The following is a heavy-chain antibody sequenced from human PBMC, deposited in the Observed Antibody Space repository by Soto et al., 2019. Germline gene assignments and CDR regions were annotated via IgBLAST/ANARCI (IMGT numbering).Heavy chain of an antibody. D-gene: IGHD5-12*01. J-gene: IGHJ6*02. CDR1: GYTFTSYA. CDR3: ARVVATKAGTTTAYYYGMDV. V-gene: IGHV1-3*01. Sequence: GASVKVSCKASGYTFTSYAMHWVRQAPGQRLEWMGWINAGNGNTKYSQKFQGRVTTTRDTSASTAYMELSSLRSEDTAVYYCARVVATKAGTTTAYYYGMDVWGQGTTVTVSS. CDR2: INAGNGNT.